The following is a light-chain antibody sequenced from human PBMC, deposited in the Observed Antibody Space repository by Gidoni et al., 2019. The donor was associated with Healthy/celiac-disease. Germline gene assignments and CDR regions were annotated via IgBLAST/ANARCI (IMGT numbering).Light chain of an antibody. V-gene: IGKV3-11*01. Sequence: IVLTQSPATLSLSPGERATLSCRASQSVSSYLAWYQQKPGQAPRLLIYDASNRATGIPARFSGSGSGTDFTLTISSLEPEDFAVDYCQQRSNWRITFGQXTRLEIK. CDR3: QQRSNWRIT. J-gene: IGKJ5*01. CDR2: DAS. CDR1: QSVSSY.